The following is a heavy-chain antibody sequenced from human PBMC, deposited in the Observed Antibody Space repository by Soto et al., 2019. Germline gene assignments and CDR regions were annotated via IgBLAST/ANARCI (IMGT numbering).Heavy chain of an antibody. CDR2: IYYSGST. J-gene: IGHJ4*02. CDR3: ARLAMITFGGVDFDY. V-gene: IGHV4-39*01. Sequence: SETLSLTCTVSGGSISSSSYYWGWILQPPGKGLEWIGSIYYSGSTYYNPSLKSRVTISVDTSKNQFSLKLSSVTAADTAVYYCARLAMITFGGVDFDYWGQGTLVTVSS. D-gene: IGHD3-16*01. CDR1: GGSISSSSYY.